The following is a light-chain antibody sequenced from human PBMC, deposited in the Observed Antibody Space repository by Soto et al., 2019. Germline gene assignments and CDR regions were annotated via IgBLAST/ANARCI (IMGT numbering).Light chain of an antibody. CDR3: QQGKSFPLT. Sequence: DIQMTQSPSAVSASVGDRVTITCRASQDISSRLAWYQQKPGLAPKLLIYKVSNLQGGVPSRFSGSRSGTDFILTISSLQPEDFASYFCQQGKSFPLTFGGGTKVDIK. CDR2: KVS. V-gene: IGKV1-12*01. CDR1: QDISSR. J-gene: IGKJ4*01.